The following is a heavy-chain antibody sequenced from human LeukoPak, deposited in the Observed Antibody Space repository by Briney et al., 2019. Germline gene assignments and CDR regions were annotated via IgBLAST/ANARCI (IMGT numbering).Heavy chain of an antibody. J-gene: IGHJ6*03. Sequence: SETLSLTCAVSGYSISSVYYWGWIRQPPGKGLEWIGSIYHSGSTYYNPSLKSRVTISVDTSKNQFSLKLSSVTAADTAVYYCARRAPSPYYMTSGAKGPRSPSP. CDR3: ARRAPSPYYMTS. D-gene: IGHD6-6*01. CDR1: GYSISSVYY. CDR2: IYHSGST. V-gene: IGHV4-38-2*01.